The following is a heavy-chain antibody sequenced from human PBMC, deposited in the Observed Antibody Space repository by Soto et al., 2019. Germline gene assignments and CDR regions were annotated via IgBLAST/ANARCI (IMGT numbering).Heavy chain of an antibody. V-gene: IGHV3-9*01. Sequence: DVQLVESGGGLVQPGRSLRLSCAASGFTFDDYAMHWVRQVPGKGLEWVSGINWNSGSIGYADSVKGRFAISRDNAKNSLHLQMNSLRAEDAAFYYCLKDESINWYSGHFRHWGQGTLVTVSS. CDR2: INWNSGSI. CDR1: GFTFDDYA. J-gene: IGHJ1*01. D-gene: IGHD6-13*01. CDR3: LKDESINWYSGHFRH.